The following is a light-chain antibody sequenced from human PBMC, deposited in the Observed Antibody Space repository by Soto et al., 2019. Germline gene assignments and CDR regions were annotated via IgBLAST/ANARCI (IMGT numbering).Light chain of an antibody. Sequence: DIVMTQSPDSVAVSLGERATINCRSSQSVYYKSTKANYIAWYQQKPGQPPKLLIHWASNRKLGVPDRFSVSGSGTDFTLTINSLQAEDVAVYYWQQYYGTPFTFGGGTKVEIK. CDR1: QSVYYKSTKANY. CDR2: WAS. CDR3: QQYYGTPFT. V-gene: IGKV4-1*01. J-gene: IGKJ4*01.